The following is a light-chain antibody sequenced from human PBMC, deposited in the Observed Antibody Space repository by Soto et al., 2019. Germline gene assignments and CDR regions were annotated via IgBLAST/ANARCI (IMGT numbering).Light chain of an antibody. CDR3: CSYAGSNSYV. J-gene: IGLJ1*01. Sequence: ALTQPASVSGSPGRSITISCTGTSSDVGGYNYVSWYQQHPGKAPKLMIYEVSNRPSGVSNRFSGSKSGNTASLTISGLQAGDEADYYCCSYAGSNSYVFGSGTKVTVL. CDR1: SSDVGGYNY. CDR2: EVS. V-gene: IGLV2-14*01.